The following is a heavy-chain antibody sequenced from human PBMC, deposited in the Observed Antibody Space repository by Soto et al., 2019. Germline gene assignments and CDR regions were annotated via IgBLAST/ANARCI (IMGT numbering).Heavy chain of an antibody. V-gene: IGHV1-18*01. J-gene: IGHJ2*01. CDR1: GYTFTSYG. Sequence: GASVKVSCKASGYTFTSYGISWVRQAPGQGLEWMGWISTYNGNTNYAQKLQGRVTMTTDTPTSTVYMELRSLRSDDTAVYYCAREAIEMVNWYFDLWGRGTLVTVSS. CDR3: AREAIEMVNWYFDL. D-gene: IGHD5-18*01. CDR2: ISTYNGNT.